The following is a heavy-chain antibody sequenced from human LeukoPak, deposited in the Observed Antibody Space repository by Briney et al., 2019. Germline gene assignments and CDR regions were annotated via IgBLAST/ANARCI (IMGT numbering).Heavy chain of an antibody. D-gene: IGHD3-22*01. CDR2: IYHSGST. Sequence: SETLSLTCTVSGYSISSGYYWGWIRQPPGQGLEWIGGIYHSGSTYYNPSLKSRVTISVDTSKNQFSLKLSSVTAADTAVYYCARVFVAYCYDSSGYSVHRSDAFDIWGQGTMVTVSS. CDR1: GYSISSGYY. CDR3: ARVFVAYCYDSSGYSVHRSDAFDI. J-gene: IGHJ3*02. V-gene: IGHV4-38-2*02.